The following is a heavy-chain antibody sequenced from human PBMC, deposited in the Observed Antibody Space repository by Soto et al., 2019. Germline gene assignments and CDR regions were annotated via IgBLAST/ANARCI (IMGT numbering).Heavy chain of an antibody. Sequence: SVKVSCKASGFTFTSSAVQWVRQARGQRLEWIGWIVVGSGNTNYAQKFQERVTITRDMSTSTAYMELSSLRSEDTAVYYCSTGLLRFLEWDYYYYGMDVWGQGTTVTVSS. D-gene: IGHD3-3*01. CDR3: STGLLRFLEWDYYYYGMDV. J-gene: IGHJ6*02. V-gene: IGHV1-58*01. CDR1: GFTFTSSA. CDR2: IVVGSGNT.